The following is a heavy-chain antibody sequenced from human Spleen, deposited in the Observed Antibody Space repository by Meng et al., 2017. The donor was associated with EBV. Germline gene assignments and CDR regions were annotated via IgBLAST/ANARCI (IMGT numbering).Heavy chain of an antibody. CDR2: IYHSGST. V-gene: IGHV4-4*03. Sequence: VQLPELGQWLVRPPGTLSLPSAVSGDSISSDKGCSWVRQPPGKGLEWIGEIYHSGSTNYNPSLTSRVTILVDKSENQFSLKLSSVTAADTAVYYCASRYCPTTSCRQDWGQGTLVTVSS. CDR3: ASRYCPTTSCRQD. J-gene: IGHJ4*02. D-gene: IGHD2-2*01. CDR1: GDSISSDKG.